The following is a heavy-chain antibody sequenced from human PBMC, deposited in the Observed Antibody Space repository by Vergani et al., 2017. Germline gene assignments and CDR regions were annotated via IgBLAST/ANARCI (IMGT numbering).Heavy chain of an antibody. J-gene: IGHJ6*02. V-gene: IGHV3-23*01. CDR1: GFTFNHYA. D-gene: IGHD5-12*01. CDR3: AKANPRKSGYDYLYSYHAMDV. CDR2: ISSSGGST. Sequence: EVQLLESGGDLVQPGGSLRLSCAASGFTFNHYAMNWVRQAPGKGLEWVSGISSSGGSTYYAGSVKGRFTISRDSSKNTLYLQMNSLSAGDTAVYYCAKANPRKSGYDYLYSYHAMDVWGQGTTVTVSS.